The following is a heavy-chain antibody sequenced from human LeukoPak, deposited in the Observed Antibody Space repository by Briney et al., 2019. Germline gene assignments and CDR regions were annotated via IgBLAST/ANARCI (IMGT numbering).Heavy chain of an antibody. Sequence: GGSLRLSCAASGFTFSSHAMSWVRQAPGKGLEWVSTISGSAGSTYYAESVKGRFTISRDNSKNTLYLQMNSLRAYDTAIYYCAKPLRSSWYYFDYWGQGTLVTVSS. CDR3: AKPLRSSWYYFDY. CDR2: ISGSAGST. J-gene: IGHJ4*02. D-gene: IGHD6-13*01. CDR1: GFTFSSHA. V-gene: IGHV3-23*01.